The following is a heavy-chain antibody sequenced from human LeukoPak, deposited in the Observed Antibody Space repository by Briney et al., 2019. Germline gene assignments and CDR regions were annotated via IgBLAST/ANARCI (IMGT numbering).Heavy chain of an antibody. V-gene: IGHV3-23*01. CDR1: GFTFSIFA. D-gene: IGHD2-15*01. Sequence: GRSLRLSCAASGFTFSIFAMSWVRQAPGKGLEWVSAISNNGGYTYYADSVQGRFTISRDNSKSTLCLQMNSLRAEDTAVYYCAKQLGYCSDGSCYFPYWGQGTLVTVSS. CDR2: ISNNGGYT. J-gene: IGHJ4*02. CDR3: AKQLGYCSDGSCYFPY.